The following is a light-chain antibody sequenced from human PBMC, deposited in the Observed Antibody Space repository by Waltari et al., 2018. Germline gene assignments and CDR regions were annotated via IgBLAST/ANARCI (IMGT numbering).Light chain of an antibody. V-gene: IGKV3-15*01. CDR2: DAS. J-gene: IGKJ5*01. Sequence: VVLTQSPATLSVSPAESAIISCRASQSVSSNLAWYQQKPGQAPRPLIYDASTRASSIPARFRGSGSGTEFSRTINSLQSEDSATYYCQQYNRWPPITFGQGTRLDIK. CDR1: QSVSSN. CDR3: QQYNRWPPIT.